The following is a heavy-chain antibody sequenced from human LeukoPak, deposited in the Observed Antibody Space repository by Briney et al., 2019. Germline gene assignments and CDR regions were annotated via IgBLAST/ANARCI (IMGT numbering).Heavy chain of an antibody. V-gene: IGHV3-21*01. CDR3: ARLGFGFGEVSPPASLVKDYDFWSGSYYYYYGMDV. D-gene: IGHD3-3*01. CDR2: ISSSSSYI. J-gene: IGHJ6*02. CDR1: GFTFSSYS. Sequence: GGSLRLSCAASGFTFSSYSMNWVRQAPGKGLEWVSSISSSSSYIYYADSVKGRFTISRDNAKNSLYLQMNSLRAEDTAVYYCARLGFGFGEVSPPASLVKDYDFWSGSYYYYYGMDVWGQGTTVTVSS.